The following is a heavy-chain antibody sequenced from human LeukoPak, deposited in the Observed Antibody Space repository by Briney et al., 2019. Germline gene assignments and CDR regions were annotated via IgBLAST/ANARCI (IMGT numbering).Heavy chain of an antibody. Sequence: GGSLRLSCAASGFTFSSYSMNWVRQAPGKGLEWVSAISSSSSYIYYADSVKGRFTISRDNAKNSLYLQMSSLRAEYTAVYYCARGVVPTPYYFDYWGQGTLVTVSS. J-gene: IGHJ4*02. CDR3: ARGVVPTPYYFDY. CDR1: GFTFSSYS. V-gene: IGHV3-21*01. D-gene: IGHD2-2*01. CDR2: ISSSSSYI.